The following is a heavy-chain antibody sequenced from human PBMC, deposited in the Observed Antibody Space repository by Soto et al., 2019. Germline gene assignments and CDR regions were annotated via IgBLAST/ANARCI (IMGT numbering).Heavy chain of an antibody. J-gene: IGHJ4*02. CDR2: ISGYNGKT. CDR3: ARDGRGGYDFVFDY. V-gene: IGHV1-18*01. Sequence: GASVKVSCKASGYTFTSYGISWVRQAPGQGLEWMGWISGYNGKTNYAQKVQDRVTMTTDTSTSTVYLELRSLRFDDTAVYYCARDGRGGYDFVFDYWGQGTLVTVSS. D-gene: IGHD5-12*01. CDR1: GYTFTSYG.